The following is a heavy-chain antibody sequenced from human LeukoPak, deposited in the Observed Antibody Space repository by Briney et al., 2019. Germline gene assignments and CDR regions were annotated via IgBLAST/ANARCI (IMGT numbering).Heavy chain of an antibody. D-gene: IGHD3-22*01. CDR1: GFTFSDYY. J-gene: IGHJ4*02. CDR3: VRAYSRGYSDDFDY. CDR2: IDGSSRYL. V-gene: IGHV3-11*01. Sequence: PGRSLRLSCAASGFTFSDYYMSWMRQAPGKGLEWVSYIDGSSRYLYYADSVKGRFTISRDNAENSLFLQMNSLRGEDTAVYYCVRAYSRGYSDDFDYWGQGTLVTVSS.